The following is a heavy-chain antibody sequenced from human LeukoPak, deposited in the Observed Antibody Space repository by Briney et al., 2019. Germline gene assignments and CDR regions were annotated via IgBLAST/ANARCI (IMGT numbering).Heavy chain of an antibody. V-gene: IGHV1-18*01. D-gene: IGHD3-3*01. CDR3: ARDDPRSNYDFWSGYLRGCDY. CDR2: ISAYNGNT. Sequence: ASVKVSCKASGYTFTSYGISWVRQAPGQGLEWMGWISAYNGNTNYAQKLQGRVTMTTDTSTSTAYMELRSLRSDDTAVYYCARDDPRSNYDFWSGYLRGCDYWGQGTLVTVSS. CDR1: GYTFTSYG. J-gene: IGHJ4*02.